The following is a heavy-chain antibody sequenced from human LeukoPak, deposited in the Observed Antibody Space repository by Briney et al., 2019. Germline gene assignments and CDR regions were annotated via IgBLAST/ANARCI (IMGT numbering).Heavy chain of an antibody. Sequence: PSETLSLTCTVSGYSINRGYYGGWIRQPPGKGLEWIGSTYHNGRTYYTPSLESRVTISIDTSKDHFSLELSSVTAADTAFYYCAFSHTVVVPAQFDYWGPGTLVTVSS. D-gene: IGHD2-2*01. CDR2: TYHNGRT. CDR1: GYSINRGYY. V-gene: IGHV4-38-2*02. CDR3: AFSHTVVVPAQFDY. J-gene: IGHJ4*02.